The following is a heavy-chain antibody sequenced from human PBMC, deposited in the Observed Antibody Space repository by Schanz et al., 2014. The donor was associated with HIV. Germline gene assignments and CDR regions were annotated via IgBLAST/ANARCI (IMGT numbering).Heavy chain of an antibody. J-gene: IGHJ4*02. V-gene: IGHV3-23*01. Sequence: EVQLLESGGGLEQPGGSLRLSCAASGFNFNNYAMSWVRQAPGKGLEWVSAISATGGSTYYADSVKGRFTISRDNSKNTLYLQMTTLRIDDTAVYYCAKPEYDSRGNSQSHFDYWGQGTLVTVSS. CDR3: AKPEYDSRGNSQSHFDY. D-gene: IGHD3-22*01. CDR1: GFNFNNYA. CDR2: ISATGGST.